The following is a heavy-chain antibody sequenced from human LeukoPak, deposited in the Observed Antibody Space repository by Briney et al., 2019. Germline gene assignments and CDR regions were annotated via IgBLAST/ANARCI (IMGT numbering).Heavy chain of an antibody. CDR2: ISGSGGTT. CDR3: AKSKPSDS. J-gene: IGHJ4*02. V-gene: IGHV3-23*01. CDR1: GFTFSSNS. Sequence: GGSLRLSCAASGFTFSSNSMNWVRQAPGKGLEWVSVISGSGGTTFYADSVKGRFTISRDNSKNTLYLQMNSLRAEDTAVYYCAKSKPSDSWGQGTLVTVSS.